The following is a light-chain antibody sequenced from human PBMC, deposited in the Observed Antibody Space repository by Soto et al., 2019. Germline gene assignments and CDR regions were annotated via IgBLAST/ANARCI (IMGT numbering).Light chain of an antibody. Sequence: QSVLTQPPSAAGSPGQSVTISCTGTSTDVGGYNYVSWYQQYPGKAPKLMIYEVSKRPSGVPDRFSGSKSGNTASLTVSGLQAEDEADYYCSSYAGSSNVFGTGTKVTV. CDR1: STDVGGYNY. J-gene: IGLJ1*01. V-gene: IGLV2-8*01. CDR2: EVS. CDR3: SSYAGSSNV.